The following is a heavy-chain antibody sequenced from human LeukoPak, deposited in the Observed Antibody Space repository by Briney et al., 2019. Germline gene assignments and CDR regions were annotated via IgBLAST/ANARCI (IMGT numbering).Heavy chain of an antibody. J-gene: IGHJ5*02. D-gene: IGHD6-13*01. CDR1: GFTFSSYA. Sequence: GGSLRLSCAASGFTFSSYAMHWVRQAPGKGLEWVAVIWYDGSNKYYADSVKGRFTISRDNSKNTLYLQMNSLRAEDTAVYYCARDRVAAKNWFDPWGQGTLVTVSS. V-gene: IGHV3-33*08. CDR3: ARDRVAAKNWFDP. CDR2: IWYDGSNK.